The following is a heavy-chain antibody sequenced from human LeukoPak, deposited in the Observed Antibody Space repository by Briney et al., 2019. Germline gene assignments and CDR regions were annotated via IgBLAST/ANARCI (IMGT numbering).Heavy chain of an antibody. V-gene: IGHV3-21*04. Sequence: GGSLRLSCAASGFTFSSYSMNWVRQAPGKGLEWVSSISSSSSYIYYADSVKGRFTISRDNAKNSLYLQMNSLRAEDTAVYYCAGPPARGYGDHYFDYWGQGTLVTVSS. CDR3: AGPPARGYGDHYFDY. D-gene: IGHD4-17*01. CDR1: GFTFSSYS. CDR2: ISSSSSYI. J-gene: IGHJ4*02.